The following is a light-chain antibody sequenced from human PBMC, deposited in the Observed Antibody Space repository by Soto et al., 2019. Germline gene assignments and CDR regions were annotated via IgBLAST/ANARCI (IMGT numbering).Light chain of an antibody. V-gene: IGKV3D-20*01. CDR3: QQYGSSPWS. J-gene: IGKJ2*01. CDR2: DAS. CDR1: QSVISSY. Sequence: EIVLTQSPATLSLSPGETATLSCGASQSVISSYLAWYQQKPGLAPRLLIYDASSSATGIPDRFSGSGSGTDFTLTISRLGPEDFAVYYCQQYGSSPWSFGQGTKLEI.